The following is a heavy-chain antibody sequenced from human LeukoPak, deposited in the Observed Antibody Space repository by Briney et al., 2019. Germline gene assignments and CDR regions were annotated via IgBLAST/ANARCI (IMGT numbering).Heavy chain of an antibody. Sequence: SETLSLTCTVSGASISSRYWSWIRQPPGKGKERIGDIHYSGSINYNPSLKSRVTISADTSKNQFSLKLSSVNAADTAVYYCARGGGDIVAADFDFWGQGTLVTVS. J-gene: IGHJ4*02. D-gene: IGHD6-13*01. CDR1: GASISSRY. CDR2: IHYSGSI. V-gene: IGHV4-59*11. CDR3: ARGGGDIVAADFDF.